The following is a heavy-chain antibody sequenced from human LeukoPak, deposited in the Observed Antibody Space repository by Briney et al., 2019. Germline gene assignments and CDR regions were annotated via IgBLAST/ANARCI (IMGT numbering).Heavy chain of an antibody. D-gene: IGHD4/OR15-4a*01. CDR3: AKDEGYGGFFFDY. J-gene: IGHJ4*02. V-gene: IGHV3-23*01. Sequence: GGSLRLSCAASGFTFSSYAMTWVRQAPGKGLEWVSSITGSGDGTSAADSVTGRFTISRDNSKNTLYLQMNSLRAEDTAVYYCAKDEGYGGFFFDYWGQGTLVTVSS. CDR1: GFTFSSYA. CDR2: ITGSGDGT.